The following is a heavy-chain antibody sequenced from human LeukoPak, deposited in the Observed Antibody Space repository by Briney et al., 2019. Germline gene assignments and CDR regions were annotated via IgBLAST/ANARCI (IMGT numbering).Heavy chain of an antibody. J-gene: IGHJ6*03. CDR2: INSDGSTT. Sequence: GGSLRLSCAASVFTFSGYWMHWVRHAPGKGLVWVSRINSDGSTTSYADSVKGRFTISRDNAKNTLYLQMNSLRAEDTALYYCAREPPSWSHYMDVWGKGTTVTIFS. CDR3: AREPPSWSHYMDV. CDR1: VFTFSGYW. D-gene: IGHD3-3*01. V-gene: IGHV3-74*01.